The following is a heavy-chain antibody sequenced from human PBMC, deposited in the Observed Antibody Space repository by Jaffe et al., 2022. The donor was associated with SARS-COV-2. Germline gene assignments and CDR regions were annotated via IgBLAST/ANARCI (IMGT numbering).Heavy chain of an antibody. J-gene: IGHJ4*02. D-gene: IGHD6-13*01. CDR2: IKEDGSGK. CDR3: ATFRSGWSLDC. CDR1: GLTFSRYW. Sequence: EVQLVESGGGLVQPGGSLRLSCAASGLTFSRYWMSWVRRAPGKGLEWVANIKEDGSGKYHVDSVKGRFTISRDNAKNSLYLQMNSLRVDDTAMYYCATFRSGWSLDCWGQGTQVTVSS. V-gene: IGHV3-7*03.